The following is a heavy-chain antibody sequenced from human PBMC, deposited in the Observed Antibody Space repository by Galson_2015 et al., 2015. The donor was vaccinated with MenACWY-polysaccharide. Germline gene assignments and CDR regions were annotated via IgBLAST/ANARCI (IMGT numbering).Heavy chain of an antibody. CDR2: INQDGSEK. V-gene: IGHV3-7*01. CDR1: GFTFSNFW. J-gene: IGHJ5*02. CDR3: ARTGIVGAQGFDR. D-gene: IGHD1-26*01. Sequence: SLRLSCAASGFTFSNFWMSWVRQAPGKGPEWVASINQDGSEKYYVDSVRVQFTASRDNAKNSLYLQMNSLRAEDTAVYYCARTGIVGAQGFDRWSQGTLVTVSS.